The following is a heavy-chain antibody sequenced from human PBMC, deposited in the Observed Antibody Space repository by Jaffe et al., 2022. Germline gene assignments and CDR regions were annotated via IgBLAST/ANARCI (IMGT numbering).Heavy chain of an antibody. J-gene: IGHJ6*04. CDR1: GGSFSGYY. CDR2: INHSGST. D-gene: IGHD6-6*01. Sequence: QVQLQQWGAGLLKPSETLSLTCAVYGGSFSGYYWSWIRQPPGKGLEWIGEINHSGSTNYNPSLKSRVTISVDTSKNQFSLKLSSVTAADTAVYYCARGSSIAALDVWGKGTTVTVSS. V-gene: IGHV4-34*01. CDR3: ARGSSIAALDV.